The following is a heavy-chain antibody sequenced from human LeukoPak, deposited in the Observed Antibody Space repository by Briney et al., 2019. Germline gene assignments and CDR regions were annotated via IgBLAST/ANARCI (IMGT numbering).Heavy chain of an antibody. J-gene: IGHJ4*02. V-gene: IGHV3-11*05. D-gene: IGHD6-13*01. CDR2: IVPSSSHT. CDR3: ARVGSTAEVGTVDY. CDR1: GFTFSDYY. Sequence: PGGSLRLSCAASGFTFSDYYMAWIRQAPGKALEWISYIVPSSSHTPYADPVRGRFIISRDNAWNSLYLQMNSLKADDTAVYYCARVGSTAEVGTVDYWGQGTLVTVP.